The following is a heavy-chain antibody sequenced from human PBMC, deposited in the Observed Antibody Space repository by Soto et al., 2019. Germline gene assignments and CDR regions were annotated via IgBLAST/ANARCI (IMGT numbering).Heavy chain of an antibody. V-gene: IGHV2-5*01. CDR3: AHRHDLGGFDI. CDR2: INWNDDE. D-gene: IGHD2-15*01. CDR1: GFSLNTRAMG. Sequence: QITLKESGPPLVKPTQTLTLTCTFSGFSLNTRAMGVGWIRQAPGKALEWLALINWNDDERYSPSLKDRLTITKDTSKNHVVLTMTNIGPVDTATYYCAHRHDLGGFDIWGQGTAVTVSS. J-gene: IGHJ3*02.